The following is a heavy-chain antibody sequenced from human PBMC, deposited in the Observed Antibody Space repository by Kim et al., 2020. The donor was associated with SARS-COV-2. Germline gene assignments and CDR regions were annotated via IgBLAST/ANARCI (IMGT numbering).Heavy chain of an antibody. V-gene: IGHV4-39*01. D-gene: IGHD6-19*01. J-gene: IGHJ3*02. CDR3: AKAVAGIDAFDI. Sequence: YYNPSLKSRVTISVDTSKNQFSLKLSSVTAADTAVYYCAKAVAGIDAFDIWGQGTMVTVSS.